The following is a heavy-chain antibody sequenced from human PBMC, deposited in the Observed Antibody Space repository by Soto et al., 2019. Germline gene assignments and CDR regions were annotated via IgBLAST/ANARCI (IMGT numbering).Heavy chain of an antibody. CDR1: GDSVSSNSAA. CDR2: TYYRPKWYN. Sequence: SQTLSLTCAISGDSVSSNSAAWNWIRQSPSRGLEWLGRTYYRPKWYNDYAVSVKSRITINPDTSKNQFSLQLNSVTPEDTAVYYCARERITMIVVVSQLDAFESWGQGTMVIV. V-gene: IGHV6-1*01. J-gene: IGHJ3*02. D-gene: IGHD3-22*01. CDR3: ARERITMIVVVSQLDAFES.